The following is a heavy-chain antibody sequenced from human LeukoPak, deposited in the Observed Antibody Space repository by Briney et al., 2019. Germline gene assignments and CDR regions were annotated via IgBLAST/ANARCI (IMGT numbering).Heavy chain of an antibody. CDR3: ARGPSSQFRTDY. Sequence: GGSLRLSCAASGFAFSSYSMNWVRQAPGKGLEWVSYIGTSSSRIYYADSVKGRFTISRDNAKNSLYLQMNGLRAEDTAVYYCARGPSSQFRTDYWGQGTLVTVSS. D-gene: IGHD2-2*01. V-gene: IGHV3-48*01. CDR1: GFAFSSYS. J-gene: IGHJ4*02. CDR2: IGTSSSRI.